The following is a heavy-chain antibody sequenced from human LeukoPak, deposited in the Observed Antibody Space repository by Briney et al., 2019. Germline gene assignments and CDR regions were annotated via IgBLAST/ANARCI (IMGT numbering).Heavy chain of an antibody. CDR3: AKVLDGGLVFHAFDI. J-gene: IGHJ3*02. Sequence: PGRSLRLSCTASGFSFVDSAVHWVRQAPGKGLEWVSAISGSGGSTYYADSVKGRFTISRDNSKNTLYLQMNSLRAEDTAVYYCAKVLDGGLVFHAFDIWGQGTMVTVSS. CDR2: ISGSGGST. CDR1: GFSFVDSA. V-gene: IGHV3-23*01. D-gene: IGHD4-23*01.